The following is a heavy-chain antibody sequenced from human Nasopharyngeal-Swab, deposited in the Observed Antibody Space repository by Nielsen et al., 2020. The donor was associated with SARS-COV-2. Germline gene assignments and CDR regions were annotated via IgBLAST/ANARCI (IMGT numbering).Heavy chain of an antibody. CDR1: GFTFRSRS. CDR2: INGDSSAK. CDR3: VRDGYTTGRNDAFDI. D-gene: IGHD1-1*01. J-gene: IGHJ3*02. V-gene: IGHV3-48*01. Sequence: LKISCVASGFTFRSRSMNWVRQAPGKGLEWVSYINGDSSAKYYVDSVKGRFTIPRDNAKNSLYLQMNSLRVEDTAVYYCVRDGYTTGRNDAFDIWGQGTMVTVSS.